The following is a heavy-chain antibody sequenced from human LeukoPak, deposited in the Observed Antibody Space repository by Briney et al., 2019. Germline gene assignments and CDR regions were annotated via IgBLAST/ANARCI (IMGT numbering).Heavy chain of an antibody. CDR2: IYTSGST. J-gene: IGHJ4*02. CDR3: ASGSVVVTATEIDY. D-gene: IGHD2-21*02. CDR1: GGSISSGSYY. V-gene: IGHV4-61*02. Sequence: SQTLSLTCTVSGGSISSGSYYWSWIRQPAGKGLEWIGRIYTSGSTNYNPSLKSRVTISVDTSKNQFSLKLSSVTAADTAVYYCASGSVVVTATEIDYWGQGTLVTVSS.